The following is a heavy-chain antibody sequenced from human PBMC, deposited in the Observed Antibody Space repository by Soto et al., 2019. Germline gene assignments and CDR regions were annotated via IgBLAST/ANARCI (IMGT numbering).Heavy chain of an antibody. CDR2: MNPNSGNT. Sequence: EASVKVSCKASGYTFTSYDINWVRQATGQGLEWMGWMNPNSGNTGYAQKFQGRVTMTRNTSISTAYMELSSLRSEDTAVYYCARSYMVRGVIQHYFDYWGQGTLVTVSS. CDR1: GYTFTSYD. D-gene: IGHD3-10*01. V-gene: IGHV1-8*01. J-gene: IGHJ4*02. CDR3: ARSYMVRGVIQHYFDY.